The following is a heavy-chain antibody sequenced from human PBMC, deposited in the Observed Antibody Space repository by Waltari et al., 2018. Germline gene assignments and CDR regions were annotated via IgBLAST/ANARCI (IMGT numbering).Heavy chain of an antibody. CDR1: GGSVSSGSYY. J-gene: IGHJ4*02. CDR2: IYYSGST. CDR3: ARGRGGDYVWGSYRQPPYFDY. Sequence: QVQLQESGPGLVKPSETLSLTCTVSGGSVSSGSYYWSWIRQPPGKGLEWIGYIYYSGSTNYNPARKRRVTISVDTSKDQFSLKLSSVTAADTAVDYCARGRGGDYVWGSYRQPPYFDYWGQGTLVTVSS. D-gene: IGHD3-16*02. V-gene: IGHV4-61*01.